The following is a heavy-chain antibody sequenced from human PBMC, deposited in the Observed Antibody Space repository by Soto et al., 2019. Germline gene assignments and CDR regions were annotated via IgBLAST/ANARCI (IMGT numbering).Heavy chain of an antibody. CDR1: GGSVSSGSYY. J-gene: IGHJ4*02. V-gene: IGHV4-61*01. CDR2: IYYSGST. Sequence: SETLSLTCTVSGGSVSSGSYYWSWIRQPPGKGLEWIGYIYYSGSTNYNPSLKSRVTISVDTSKNQFSLKLSSVTAADTAVYYCAREDTTTVTTNYWGQGTLVTVSS. CDR3: AREDTTTVTTNY. D-gene: IGHD4-17*01.